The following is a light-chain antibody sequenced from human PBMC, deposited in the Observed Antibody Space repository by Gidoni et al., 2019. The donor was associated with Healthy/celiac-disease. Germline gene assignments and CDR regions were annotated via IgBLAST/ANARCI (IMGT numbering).Light chain of an antibody. CDR2: DDS. CDR3: QVWDSSSDHVV. CDR1: NIGSKS. V-gene: IGLV3-21*02. J-gene: IGLJ2*01. Sequence: SYVLPQPPSVSVAPGQTARITCGGNNIGSKSGHWYQQKPGQAPVLVVYDDSDRPSGIPERFSGSNSGNTATLTISRVEAGDEADYYCQVWDSSSDHVVFGGGTKLTVL.